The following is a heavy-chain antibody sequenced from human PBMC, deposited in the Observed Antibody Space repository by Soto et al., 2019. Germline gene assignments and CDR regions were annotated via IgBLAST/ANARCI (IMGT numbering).Heavy chain of an antibody. CDR2: IYHSGST. Sequence: SETLSLTCAVSGGSIGSSNWWSWVRQPPGKGLEWFGGIYHSGSTIYNPSLKSRVTISVDKSKNQFSLKMSSVTAADTAVYYCAIMIASGTSGWFDPWGQGTMVTVSS. J-gene: IGHJ5*02. D-gene: IGHD3-16*01. V-gene: IGHV4-4*02. CDR3: AIMIASGTSGWFDP. CDR1: GGSIGSSNW.